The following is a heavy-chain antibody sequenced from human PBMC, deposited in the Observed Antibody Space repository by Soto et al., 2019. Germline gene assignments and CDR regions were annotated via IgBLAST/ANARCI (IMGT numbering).Heavy chain of an antibody. J-gene: IGHJ4*02. Sequence: GGSLRLSCVASGLTFNNYSMSWVRQAPGKGLEWVSLISGSGNEKYYAGSVKGRFTISRDNSKNMLYLQMNSLRAEDTAVYYCANRNFSHSGGIDPYFDFWGQGTLVTVSS. CDR2: ISGSGNEK. CDR1: GLTFNNYS. CDR3: ANRNFSHSGGIDPYFDF. D-gene: IGHD2-15*01. V-gene: IGHV3-23*01.